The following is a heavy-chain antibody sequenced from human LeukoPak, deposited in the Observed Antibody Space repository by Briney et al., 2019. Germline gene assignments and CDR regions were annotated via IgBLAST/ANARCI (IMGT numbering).Heavy chain of an antibody. J-gene: IGHJ3*02. D-gene: IGHD3-22*01. CDR2: VSHSETT. CDR1: GGSFNVYY. Sequence: SETLSLTCNIYGGSFNVYYWGWVRQPPGKELEWIGEVSHSETTNYNPSLKSRLTISIDASKRQITLKFSFVNAADTAVYYCSAKDSSDHHHGGFDIWGQGTTVIVS. V-gene: IGHV4-34*01. CDR3: SAKDSSDHHHGGFDI.